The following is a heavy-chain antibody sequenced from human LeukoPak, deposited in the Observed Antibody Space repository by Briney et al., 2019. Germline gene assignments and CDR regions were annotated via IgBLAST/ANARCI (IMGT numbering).Heavy chain of an antibody. Sequence: GGSLRLSCAASGFTFSSYAMSWVRQAPGKGLEWVSGIRGSGGSTYYADPVKGRFTISRDNSKNTLYLQMNSRRAEDTAVYYCARPSTSGIAAAGLKYWGQGTLVTVSS. CDR3: ARPSTSGIAAAGLKY. CDR1: GFTFSSYA. J-gene: IGHJ4*02. V-gene: IGHV3-23*01. D-gene: IGHD6-13*01. CDR2: IRGSGGST.